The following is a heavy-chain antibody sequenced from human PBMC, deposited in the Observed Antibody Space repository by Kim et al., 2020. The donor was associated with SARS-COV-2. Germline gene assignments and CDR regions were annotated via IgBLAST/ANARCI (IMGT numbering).Heavy chain of an antibody. J-gene: IGHJ2*01. V-gene: IGHV3-23*01. CDR3: AKSVAAARYFDV. Sequence: YSADAVRGRFTYSRDNSKYPRYLQMNSLRAEDTAVYYCAKSVAAARYFDVWGRGTLVTVSS.